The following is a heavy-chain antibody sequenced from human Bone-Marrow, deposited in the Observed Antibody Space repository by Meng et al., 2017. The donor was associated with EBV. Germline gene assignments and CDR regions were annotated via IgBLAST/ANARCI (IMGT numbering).Heavy chain of an antibody. J-gene: IGHJ4*02. CDR1: GGTFSSYA. D-gene: IGHD3-10*01. V-gene: IGHV1-69*01. CDR3: ARDPHSYGSGSQGYFDY. CDR2: IIPIFGTA. Sequence: QGRLVQSGAEVKKPGSSVKVSCKASGGTFSSYAISWVRQAPGQGLEWMGGIIPIFGTANYAQKFQGRVTITADESTSTAYMELSSLRSEDTAVYYCARDPHSYGSGSQGYFDYWGQGTLVTVSS.